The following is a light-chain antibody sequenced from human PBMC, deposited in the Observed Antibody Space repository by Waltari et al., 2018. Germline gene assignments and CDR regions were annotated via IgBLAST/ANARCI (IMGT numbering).Light chain of an antibody. J-gene: IGKJ1*01. CDR2: WAS. CDR3: QQYYGTPPT. V-gene: IGKV4-1*01. CDR1: QSLLYSSNNKNY. Sequence: DIVMTQSPDFLTVSLGERATINCKSSQSLLYSSNNKNYLAWSQHKLGQPPNLLIYWASTRKSGVPDRFSGSGSGTDFTLTISSLQAEDVAVYYCQQYYGTPPTFGQGTKVDIK.